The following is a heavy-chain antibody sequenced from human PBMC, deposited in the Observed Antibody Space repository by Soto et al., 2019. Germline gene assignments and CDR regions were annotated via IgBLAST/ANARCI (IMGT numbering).Heavy chain of an antibody. J-gene: IGHJ4*02. V-gene: IGHV4-34*01. D-gene: IGHD3-10*01. CDR1: GGSFSGYI. Sequence: QEQLQQWGAGLVKPSETLSLTCAVHGGSFSGYIWTWIRQAPGKGLQWIGQINHSGSTYYNPSLKRRVFLSLPSSNGQFSLELSSVTAADTAVYYCARGLIPGSAYSGGWYYFDSWGQGTLVTVSS. CDR3: ARGLIPGSAYSGGWYYFDS. CDR2: INHSGST.